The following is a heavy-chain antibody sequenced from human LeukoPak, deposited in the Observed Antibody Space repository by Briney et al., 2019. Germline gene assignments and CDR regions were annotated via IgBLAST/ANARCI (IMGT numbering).Heavy chain of an antibody. CDR1: GGSISSSSYY. V-gene: IGHV4-39*07. J-gene: IGHJ5*02. Sequence: SETLSLTCTVSGGSISSSSYYWGWIRQPPGKGLEWIGSIYYSGSTYYYPSLKSRVTISVDTSKNQFSLKLSSVTAADTAVYYCARVRYDILTGYYIPTCWFDPWGQGTLVTVSS. CDR3: ARVRYDILTGYYIPTCWFDP. CDR2: IYYSGST. D-gene: IGHD3-9*01.